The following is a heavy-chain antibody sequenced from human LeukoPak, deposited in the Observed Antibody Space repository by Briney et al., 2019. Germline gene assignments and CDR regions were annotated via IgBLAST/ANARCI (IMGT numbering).Heavy chain of an antibody. Sequence: SETLSLTCTVSGGSISSSSYSWGWIRQPPGKGLEWIGSIYYSGTTYYNPSLKSRVTISVDTSKIQFSLELSSVAATDTAVYFCARLRFDFWSGYTHPYFDYWGQGTLVTVSS. D-gene: IGHD3-3*01. CDR2: IYYSGTT. J-gene: IGHJ4*02. CDR1: GGSISSSSYS. CDR3: ARLRFDFWSGYTHPYFDY. V-gene: IGHV4-39*01.